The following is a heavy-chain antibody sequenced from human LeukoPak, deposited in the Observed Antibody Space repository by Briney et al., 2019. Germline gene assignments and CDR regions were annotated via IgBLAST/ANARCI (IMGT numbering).Heavy chain of an antibody. CDR2: IYTSGST. CDR1: DGSISSYY. J-gene: IGHJ4*02. Sequence: SETLSLTCTVSDGSISSYYWSWIRQPAGKGLEWIGRIYTSGSTNYNPSLKSRVTMSVDTSKNRFSLKLSSVAAADTAVYYCARGDGYNLGFDYWGQGTLVTVSS. V-gene: IGHV4-4*07. CDR3: ARGDGYNLGFDY. D-gene: IGHD5-24*01.